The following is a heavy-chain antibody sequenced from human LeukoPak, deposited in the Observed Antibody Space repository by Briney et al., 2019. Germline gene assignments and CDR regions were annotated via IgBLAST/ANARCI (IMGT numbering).Heavy chain of an antibody. CDR2: IFISGNT. J-gene: IGHJ4*02. Sequence: SETLSLTCTVSGASISSYYWSWIRQSPGKGLEWIGYIFISGNTSNNPSLKSRVTISVDTSKNQFSLKLTSVTAADTAVYYCARDLGGYYQSSGPGYFDYWGQGTLVTASS. CDR3: ARDLGGYYQSSGPGYFDY. D-gene: IGHD3-22*01. CDR1: GASISSYY. V-gene: IGHV4-59*01.